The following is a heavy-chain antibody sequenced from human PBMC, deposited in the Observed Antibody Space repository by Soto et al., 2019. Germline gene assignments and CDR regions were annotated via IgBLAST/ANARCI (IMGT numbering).Heavy chain of an antibody. CDR3: ARPLMLAPAAGAFDI. CDR2: VRTKANNYAT. CDR1: GFSFSGSA. D-gene: IGHD2-2*01. V-gene: IGHV3-73*01. Sequence: EVQLVESGGGLVQPGGSLKLSCAASGFSFSGSAMHWVRQASGKGLEWVGRVRTKANNYATEYAASLKGRFTMSRDDSKNTAYLQLNSLKTEDTAVYYCARPLMLAPAAGAFDIWGRGTMVTVSS. J-gene: IGHJ3*02.